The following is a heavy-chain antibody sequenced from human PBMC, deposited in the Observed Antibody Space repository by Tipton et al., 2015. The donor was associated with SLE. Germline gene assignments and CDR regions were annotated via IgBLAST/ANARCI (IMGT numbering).Heavy chain of an antibody. Sequence: TLFLTCTVSGGSISSYYWSWIRQPAGGGLEWIGRIYTNENTNYNPSLKSRVTMSVDTSKNHFSLKLISVTAADTAVYYCARVAAGTGDDYWGQGTLVTVSS. V-gene: IGHV4-4*07. J-gene: IGHJ4*02. D-gene: IGHD6-19*01. CDR3: ARVAAGTGDDY. CDR2: IYTNENT. CDR1: GGSISSYY.